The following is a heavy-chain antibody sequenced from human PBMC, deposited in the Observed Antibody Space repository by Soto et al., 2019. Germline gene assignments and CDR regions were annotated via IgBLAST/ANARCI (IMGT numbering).Heavy chain of an antibody. J-gene: IGHJ6*02. CDR2: ILYDGTDK. CDR1: GFTFSDYG. CDR3: AKDRDGMDV. Sequence: QVRLVESGGGVVQPGRSLRLSCAVSGFTFSDYGMHWVRQAPGKGLEWVAVILYDGTDKYYADSVKGRFTISRDNSKNTVYLQMGSLIPEDTGLYYCAKDRDGMDVWGQGTTVTVSS. V-gene: IGHV3-30*18.